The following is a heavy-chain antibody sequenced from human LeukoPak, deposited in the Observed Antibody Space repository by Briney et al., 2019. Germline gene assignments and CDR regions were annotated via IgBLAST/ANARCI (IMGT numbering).Heavy chain of an antibody. J-gene: IGHJ4*02. D-gene: IGHD3-3*01. CDR1: GFTFDDYA. V-gene: IGHV3-43*02. CDR3: AKDMGPLGTIWPDY. CDR2: ISGDGSTT. Sequence: GGSLRLSCAASGFTFDDYAMHWVRQAPGKSLEWASLISGDGSTTYYADSVKGRFTISRDNSKNSLYLQVNSLRTEDTALYYCAKDMGPLGTIWPDYWGQGTLVTVSS.